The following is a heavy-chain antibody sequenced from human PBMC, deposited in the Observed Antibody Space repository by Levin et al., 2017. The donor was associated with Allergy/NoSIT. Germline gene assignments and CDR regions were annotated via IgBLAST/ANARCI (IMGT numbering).Heavy chain of an antibody. CDR1: GYSFTSYW. Sequence: PGESLKISCKGSGYSFTSYWIGWVRQMPGKGLEWMGIIYPGDSDTRYSPSFQGQVTISADKSISTAYLQWSSLKASDTAMYYCASPPEDSSGWSWDGFYWGQGTLVTVSS. V-gene: IGHV5-51*01. J-gene: IGHJ4*02. CDR3: ASPPEDSSGWSWDGFY. D-gene: IGHD6-19*01. CDR2: IYPGDSDT.